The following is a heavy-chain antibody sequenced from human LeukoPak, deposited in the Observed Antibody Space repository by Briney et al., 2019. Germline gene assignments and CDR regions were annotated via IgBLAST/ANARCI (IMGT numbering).Heavy chain of an antibody. V-gene: IGHV4-39*07. CDR2: IFYSGST. CDR1: GGSISTSNYY. Sequence: PSEALSLTCTVSGGSISTSNYYWGWIRQPPGKGLEWIGNIFYSGSTYYSPSLKSRVTISVDTSKNQFSLKLSSVTAADTAVYYCARVGQLAFDYWGQGTLVTVSS. J-gene: IGHJ4*02. D-gene: IGHD6-13*01. CDR3: ARVGQLAFDY.